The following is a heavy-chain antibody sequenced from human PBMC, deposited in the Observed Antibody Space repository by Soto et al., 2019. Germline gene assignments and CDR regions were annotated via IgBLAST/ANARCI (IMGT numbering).Heavy chain of an antibody. J-gene: IGHJ3*02. Sequence: QVQLVESGGGLVKPGGSLRLSCAASGFTFSDYYMSWIRQAPGKGLEWVSYISSSSSYTNYADSVKGRFTISRDNAKNSLYLQMHSLRAEDTAVYYCERDRRGGMATPPDAFDIWGQGTMVTVSS. CDR2: ISSSSSYT. CDR1: GFTFSDYY. D-gene: IGHD3-10*01. V-gene: IGHV3-11*06. CDR3: ERDRRGGMATPPDAFDI.